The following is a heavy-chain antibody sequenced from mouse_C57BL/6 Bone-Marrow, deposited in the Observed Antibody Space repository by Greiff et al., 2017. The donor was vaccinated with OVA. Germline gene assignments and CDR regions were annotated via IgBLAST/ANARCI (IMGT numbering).Heavy chain of an antibody. CDR1: GFTFSDYY. V-gene: IGHV5-16*01. Sequence: EVMLVESEGGLVQPGSSMKLSCTASGFTFSDYYMAWVRQVPEKGLEWVANINYDGSSTYYLDSLKSRFIISRDNAKNILYLQMSSLKSEDTATYYCARGYDHGDYYAMDYWGQGTSVTVSS. CDR2: INYDGSST. CDR3: ARGYDHGDYYAMDY. D-gene: IGHD2-10*02. J-gene: IGHJ4*01.